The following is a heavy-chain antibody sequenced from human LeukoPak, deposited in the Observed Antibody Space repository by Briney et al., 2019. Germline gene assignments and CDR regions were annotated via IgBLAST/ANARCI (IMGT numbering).Heavy chain of an antibody. CDR2: ISGSGDST. Sequence: GGSLRLSCAASGFTFKNYGMSWVRQAPGKGLEWVSTISGSGDSTNYADSVKGRFTVSRDNSNNRLYLQMSGLTAADTAVYYCAKDRSIGTYYTFDHWGQGTLVTVSS. J-gene: IGHJ4*02. CDR1: GFTFKNYG. V-gene: IGHV3-23*01. D-gene: IGHD1-26*01. CDR3: AKDRSIGTYYTFDH.